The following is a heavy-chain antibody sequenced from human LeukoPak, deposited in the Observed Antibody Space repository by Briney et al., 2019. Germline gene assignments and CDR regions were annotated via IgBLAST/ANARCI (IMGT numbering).Heavy chain of an antibody. CDR2: ISGGAVST. CDR1: GFTFSRYS. Sequence: TGGSLRLSCAASGFTFSRYSLIWVRQAPGKGLEWVSGISGGAVSTYYVDSVKGRFTISRDNSKNTLYLQMNSLGAEDTAVYYCAKTSGFTKEAIDYWGQGTLVTVSS. V-gene: IGHV3-23*01. CDR3: AKTSGFTKEAIDY. D-gene: IGHD6-19*01. J-gene: IGHJ4*02.